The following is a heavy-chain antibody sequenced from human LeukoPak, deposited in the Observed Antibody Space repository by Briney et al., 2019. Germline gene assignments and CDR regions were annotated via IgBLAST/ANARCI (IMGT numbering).Heavy chain of an antibody. CDR3: ARYCSGGSCLLGGAFDI. CDR2: IYHSGST. D-gene: IGHD2-15*01. CDR1: GGSISSGGYS. Sequence: SETLSLTCAVSGGSISSGGYSWSWIRQPPGKGLEWIGYIYHSGSTYYNPSLKSRVTISVDRSKNQFSLKLSSVTAADTAVYYCARYCSGGSCLLGGAFDIWGQGTMVTVSS. J-gene: IGHJ3*02. V-gene: IGHV4-30-2*01.